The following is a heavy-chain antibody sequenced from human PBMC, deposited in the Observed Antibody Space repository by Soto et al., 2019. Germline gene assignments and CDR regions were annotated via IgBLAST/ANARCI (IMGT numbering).Heavy chain of an antibody. D-gene: IGHD3-10*01. J-gene: IGHJ6*02. CDR1: GYTFTNYD. V-gene: IGHV1-18*01. Sequence: QVHLVQSGAEVKKPGASVKVSCKASGYTFTNYDINWVPQAPGQGLEWVGWISTYTGNTNYAQKLQGRVTMTTDTSTSTAYMELRSLRSDDTAVYYCARGYYYGSGRPTPGGMDVWGQGTTVTVSS. CDR2: ISTYTGNT. CDR3: ARGYYYGSGRPTPGGMDV.